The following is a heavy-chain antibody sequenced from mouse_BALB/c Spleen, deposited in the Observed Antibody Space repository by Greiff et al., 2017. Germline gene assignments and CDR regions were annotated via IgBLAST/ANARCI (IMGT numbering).Heavy chain of an antibody. CDR1: GFTFSSYY. Sequence: EVMLVESGGGLVKLGGSLKLSCAASGFTFSSYYMSWVRQTPEKRLELVAAINSNGGSTYYPDTVKGRFTISRDNAKNTLYLQMSSLKSEDTALYYCARLTGTDAMDYWGQGTSVTVSS. V-gene: IGHV5-6-2*01. CDR2: INSNGGST. D-gene: IGHD4-1*01. J-gene: IGHJ4*01. CDR3: ARLTGTDAMDY.